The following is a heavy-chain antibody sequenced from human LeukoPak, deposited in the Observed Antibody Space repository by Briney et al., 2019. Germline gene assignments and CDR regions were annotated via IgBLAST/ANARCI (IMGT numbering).Heavy chain of an antibody. J-gene: IGHJ4*02. CDR2: ISSSSSYI. CDR1: GFTFSSYA. V-gene: IGHV3-21*01. D-gene: IGHD4-17*01. CDR3: ARSPDYGDYDSLADY. Sequence: GRSLRLSCAASGFTFSSYAMHWVRQAPGKGLEWVSSISSSSSYIYYADSVKGRFTISRDNAKNSLYLQMNSLRAEDTAVYYCARSPDYGDYDSLADYWGQGTLVTVSS.